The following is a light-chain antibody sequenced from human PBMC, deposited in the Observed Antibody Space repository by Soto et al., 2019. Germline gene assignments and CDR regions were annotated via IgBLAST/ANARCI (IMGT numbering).Light chain of an antibody. Sequence: QAVVTQPPSASGTPGQRVTISCSGSSSNIGGNTVRWYQHLPGTAPRLLIYNNTQRPSGVPDRFSGSKSGTSASLAISGLQSEDEADYYCAVWDDSLDGHAVFGGGTQLTVL. CDR1: SSNIGGNT. J-gene: IGLJ7*01. CDR3: AVWDDSLDGHAV. V-gene: IGLV1-44*01. CDR2: NNT.